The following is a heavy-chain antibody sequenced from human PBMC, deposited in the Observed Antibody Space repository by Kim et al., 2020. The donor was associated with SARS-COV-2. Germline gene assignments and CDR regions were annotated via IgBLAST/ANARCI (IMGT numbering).Heavy chain of an antibody. D-gene: IGHD6-19*01. CDR2: IYYSGST. CDR1: GGSISSYY. V-gene: IGHV4-59*13. CDR3: ARDPDSGWGFDY. J-gene: IGHJ4*02. Sequence: SETLSLTCTVSGGSISSYYWSWIRQPPGKGLEWIGYIYYSGSTNYNPSLKSRVTISVDTSKNQFSLKLSSVTAADTAVYYCARDPDSGWGFDYWGQGTLVTVSS.